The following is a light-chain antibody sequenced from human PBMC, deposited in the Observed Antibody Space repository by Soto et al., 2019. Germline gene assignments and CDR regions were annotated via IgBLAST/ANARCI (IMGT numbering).Light chain of an antibody. CDR3: QQCYSYPPWT. CDR2: AAS. CDR1: QSIVTY. J-gene: IGKJ1*01. Sequence: DIQMTQSPSSLSASVGDRVTITCRASQSIVTYLNWYHQKPGQAPKLLIYAASNLQSGVPSRFSGSGSGTDFTLTISSLQPEDFATYYCQQCYSYPPWTFGQGTKVDIK. V-gene: IGKV1-39*01.